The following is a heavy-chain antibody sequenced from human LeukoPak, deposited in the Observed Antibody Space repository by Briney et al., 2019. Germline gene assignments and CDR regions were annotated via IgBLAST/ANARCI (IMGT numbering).Heavy chain of an antibody. Sequence: GSLRLSCAASGFTFSSYAMSWVRQAPGKGLEWVSAISGSGGSTYYADSVKGRFTISRDNSKNTLYLQMNSLRVEDAAVYYCARGPVAPYYGLDVWGQGTTVTVSS. J-gene: IGHJ6*02. CDR1: GFTFSSYA. CDR2: ISGSGGST. V-gene: IGHV3-23*01. CDR3: ARGPVAPYYGLDV. D-gene: IGHD2-15*01.